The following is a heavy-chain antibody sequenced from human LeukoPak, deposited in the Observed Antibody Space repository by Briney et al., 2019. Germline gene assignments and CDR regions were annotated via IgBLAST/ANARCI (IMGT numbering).Heavy chain of an antibody. CDR3: ARRYCSGGSCYHSDEGGFDY. CDR2: IYYSGST. J-gene: IGHJ4*02. D-gene: IGHD2-15*01. CDR1: GGSISSSSYY. Sequence: SETLSLTCTVSGGSISSSSYYRGWIRQPPGKGLEWIGSIYYSGSTYYNPSLKSRVTISVDTSKNQFSLKLSSVTAADTAVYYCARRYCSGGSCYHSDEGGFDYWGQGTLVTVSS. V-gene: IGHV4-39*01.